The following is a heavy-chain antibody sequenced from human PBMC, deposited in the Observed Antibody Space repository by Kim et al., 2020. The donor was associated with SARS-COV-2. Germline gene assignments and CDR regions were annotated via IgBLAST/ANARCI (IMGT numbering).Heavy chain of an antibody. J-gene: IGHJ4*02. D-gene: IGHD1-1*01. Sequence: GGSLRLSCAASGFTFDDYTMHWVRQAPGKGLEWVSLISWDGGSTYYADSVKGRFTISRDNSKNSLYLQMNSLRTEDTALYYCATGGTGTTLDYWGQGTLVTVSS. CDR2: ISWDGGST. V-gene: IGHV3-43*01. CDR1: GFTFDDYT. CDR3: ATGGTGTTLDY.